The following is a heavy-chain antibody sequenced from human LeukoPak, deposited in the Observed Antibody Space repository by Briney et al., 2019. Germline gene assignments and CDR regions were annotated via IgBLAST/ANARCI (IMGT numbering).Heavy chain of an antibody. D-gene: IGHD2-21*01. CDR3: PTGVYCATTTCPGYPNFYYFMDV. J-gene: IGHJ6*03. CDR1: GFTLSELS. V-gene: IGHV1-24*01. Sequence: GASVKVSCKVPGFTLSELSMHWVRQAPGKGLEWVGGFDPKDGEAVYAQRFRDRVILTDDRSSNTAYMDLSSLGADDTAVYYCPTGVYCATTTCPGYPNFYYFMDVWGEGTTVTVTS. CDR2: FDPKDGEA.